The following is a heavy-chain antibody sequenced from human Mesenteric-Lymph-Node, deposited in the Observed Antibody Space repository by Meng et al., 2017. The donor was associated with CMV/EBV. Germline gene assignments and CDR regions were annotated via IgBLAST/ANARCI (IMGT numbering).Heavy chain of an antibody. V-gene: IGHV1-18*01. D-gene: IGHD3-10*01. J-gene: IGHJ4*02. CDR1: GYTFTSDG. CDR2: INTYNGNT. CDR3: ARDRNYGSGGRDL. Sequence: KASGYTFTSDGISWVRQAHGQGLEWMGWINTYNGNTNIAQKFQGGVTMTADTSTDTAYMELRSLRSDDTAVYFCARDRNYGSGGRDLWGQGTLVTVSS.